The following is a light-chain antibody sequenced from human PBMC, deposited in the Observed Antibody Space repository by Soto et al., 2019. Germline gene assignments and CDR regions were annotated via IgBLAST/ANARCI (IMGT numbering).Light chain of an antibody. CDR1: QSLSSNS. Sequence: EIVLTQSPGTLSLSPGERATLSCGASQSLSSNSFAWYQQKPDQAPRLLIYGASSRATGIPDRFSGSGSGTDFTLTISRLEPKDFAVYYCQQYGTSPYTFGQGTKLEIK. V-gene: IGKV3-20*01. J-gene: IGKJ2*01. CDR3: QQYGTSPYT. CDR2: GAS.